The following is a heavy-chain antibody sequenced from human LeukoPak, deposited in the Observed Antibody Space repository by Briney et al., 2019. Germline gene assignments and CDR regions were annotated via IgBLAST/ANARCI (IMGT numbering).Heavy chain of an antibody. V-gene: IGHV1-18*01. D-gene: IGHD1-26*01. CDR1: GYTFTSYG. J-gene: IGHJ4*02. CDR3: ARWGEWELLIY. CDR2: IIAYNGDT. Sequence: ASVTVSCKASGYTFTSYGISWVRKAPRPGLEWMGCIIAYNGDTNYAQKLQGRVTMTTDTSTSTAYMELRSLRSDDTAVYYCARWGEWELLIYWGQGTLVTVSS.